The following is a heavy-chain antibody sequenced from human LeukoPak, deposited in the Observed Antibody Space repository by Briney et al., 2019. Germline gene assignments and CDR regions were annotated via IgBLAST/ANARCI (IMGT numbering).Heavy chain of an antibody. CDR2: VYYSGST. CDR1: GGSISSSSYY. J-gene: IGHJ3*02. D-gene: IGHD2-2*01. Sequence: SETLSLTCSVSGGSISSSSYYWGWIRQPPGKGLEWIGSVYYSGSTYYNPSLKSRVTISVDTSKNQFSLKLSSVTAADTAVYYCATPYCSSTSCPEAFDIWGQGTMVTVSS. CDR3: ATPYCSSTSCPEAFDI. V-gene: IGHV4-39*07.